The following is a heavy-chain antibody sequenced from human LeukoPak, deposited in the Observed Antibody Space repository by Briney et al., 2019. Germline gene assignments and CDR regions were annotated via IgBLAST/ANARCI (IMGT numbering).Heavy chain of an antibody. Sequence: SETLSLTCTVSGGSISSSSYYWNWIRQSPGKGLEWIGYIYYSGSTTYNPSLRSRITISVDTTKSQFSLKLSSVTAADTAVYYCARVRCSGGSCYSDYWGQGTLVTDSS. V-gene: IGHV4-61*01. J-gene: IGHJ4*02. D-gene: IGHD2-15*01. CDR1: GGSISSSSYY. CDR3: ARVRCSGGSCYSDY. CDR2: IYYSGST.